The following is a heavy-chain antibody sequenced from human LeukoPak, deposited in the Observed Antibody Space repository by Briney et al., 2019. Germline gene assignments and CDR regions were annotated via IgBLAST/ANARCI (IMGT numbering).Heavy chain of an antibody. CDR3: ARAEPVPDAMVWGFDP. CDR2: IIPILGTA. J-gene: IGHJ5*02. V-gene: IGHV1-69*13. D-gene: IGHD3-10*01. CDR1: GGTFNNFV. Sequence: SVKVSCKASGGTFNNFVITWVRQAPGQGLEWMGGIIPILGTANYAQKFQGRVTITADESTNTAYMEVSSLRPDDTALYYCARAEPVPDAMVWGFDPWGQGTLVTVSS.